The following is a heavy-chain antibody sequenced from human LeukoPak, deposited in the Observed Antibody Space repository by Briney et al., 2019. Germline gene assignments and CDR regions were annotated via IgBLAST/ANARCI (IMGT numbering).Heavy chain of an antibody. V-gene: IGHV4-39*01. CDR2: IYYSGST. J-gene: IGHJ4*02. CDR1: GGSINRPTYD. CDR3: VCHRASHPFPN. D-gene: IGHD2/OR15-2a*01. Sequence: PSETLSLTCAVSGGSINRPTYDWGWIRQPPGKGLEWIGNIYYSGSTYYNPSLESRLTISVNTSKKQFSLQLRSATATDTAVYYCVCHRASHPFPNWGQGIVITVSS.